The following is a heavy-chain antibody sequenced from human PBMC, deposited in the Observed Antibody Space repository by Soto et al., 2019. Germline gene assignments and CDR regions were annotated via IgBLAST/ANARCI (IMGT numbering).Heavy chain of an antibody. CDR3: AKDFPTMRVVPDAFDI. CDR1: GFTFSSYA. CDR2: ISGIGGST. J-gene: IGHJ3*02. Sequence: PGGSLRLSCAASGFTFSSYAMSWVRQAPGKGLEWVSAISGIGGSTYYADSVKGRFTISRDNSKNTLYLQMNSLRAEDTAVYYCAKDFPTMRVVPDAFDIWGKGTMVTVSS. V-gene: IGHV3-23*01. D-gene: IGHD3-22*01.